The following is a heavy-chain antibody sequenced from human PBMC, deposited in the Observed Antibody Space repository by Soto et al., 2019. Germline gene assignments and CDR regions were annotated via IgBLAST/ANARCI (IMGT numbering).Heavy chain of an antibody. V-gene: IGHV4-34*01. Sequence: LSLTCAVYGGSFSGYYWSWIRQPPGKGLEWIGEINHSGSTNYNPSLKSRVTISVDTSKNQFSLKLSSVTAADTAVYYCARGGSYYYDSSLPASRRLYGMDVWGQGTTVTVSS. J-gene: IGHJ6*02. CDR1: GGSFSGYY. CDR2: INHSGST. D-gene: IGHD3-22*01. CDR3: ARGGSYYYDSSLPASRRLYGMDV.